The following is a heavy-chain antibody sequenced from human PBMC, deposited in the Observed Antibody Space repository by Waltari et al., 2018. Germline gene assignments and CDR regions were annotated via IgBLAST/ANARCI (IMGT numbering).Heavy chain of an antibody. CDR3: ARDEVTGYYSIDY. V-gene: IGHV3-48*04. D-gene: IGHD3-9*01. CDR1: GFTFSSYS. J-gene: IGHJ4*02. Sequence: EVQLVESGGGLVQPGGSLRLSCAASGFTFSSYSMNWVRQAPGKGREWVSYISSSSSTIYYADSVKGRFTISRDNAKNSLYLQMNSLRAEDTAVYYCARDEVTGYYSIDYWGQGTLVTVSS. CDR2: ISSSSSTI.